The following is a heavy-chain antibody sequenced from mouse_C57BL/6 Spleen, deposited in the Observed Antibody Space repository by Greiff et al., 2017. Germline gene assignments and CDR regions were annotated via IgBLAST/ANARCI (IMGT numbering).Heavy chain of an antibody. D-gene: IGHD2-5*01. Sequence: EVKLMESGGGLVKPGGSLKLSCAASGFTFSDYGMHWVRQAPEKGLEWVAYISSGSSTIYYADTVKGRFTISRDNAKNTLFLQMTSLRSEDTAMYYCARRAYYSNHFDYWGQGTTLTVSS. CDR1: GFTFSDYG. J-gene: IGHJ2*01. CDR3: ARRAYYSNHFDY. CDR2: ISSGSSTI. V-gene: IGHV5-17*01.